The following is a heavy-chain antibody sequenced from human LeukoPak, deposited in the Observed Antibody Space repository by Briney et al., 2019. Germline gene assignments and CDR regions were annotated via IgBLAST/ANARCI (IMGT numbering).Heavy chain of an antibody. D-gene: IGHD6-19*01. Sequence: ASETLSLTCAVYGGPFSGYYWSWIRQPPGKGLEWIGEINHSGSTNYNPSLKSRVTISVDTSKNQFSLKLSSVTAADTAVYYCARLERRGAYSSGWYEFNWFDPWGQGTLVTVSS. CDR3: ARLERRGAYSSGWYEFNWFDP. CDR2: INHSGST. V-gene: IGHV4-34*01. J-gene: IGHJ5*02. CDR1: GGPFSGYY.